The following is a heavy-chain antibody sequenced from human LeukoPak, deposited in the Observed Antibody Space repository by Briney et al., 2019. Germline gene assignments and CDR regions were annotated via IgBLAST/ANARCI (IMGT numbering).Heavy chain of an antibody. CDR1: GYTFTTYG. D-gene: IGHD3-16*01. CDR3: ARDGGVRGGTDY. V-gene: IGHV1-18*01. J-gene: IGHJ4*02. CDR2: TGAYNGNT. Sequence: ASVKVSCKASGYTFTTYGISWVRQAPGQGLEWMGWTGAYNGNTNYAQKFQGRVTMTTDTSTSTGYMELRGLTSDDTAVYYCARDGGVRGGTDYWGQGTLVTVSS.